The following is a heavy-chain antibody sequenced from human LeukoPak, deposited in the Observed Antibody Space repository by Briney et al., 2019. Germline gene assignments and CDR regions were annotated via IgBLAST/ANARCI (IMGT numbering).Heavy chain of an antibody. J-gene: IGHJ1*01. V-gene: IGHV4-39*07. CDR1: GGPISSSSYY. D-gene: IGHD1-14*01. CDR3: ARAPGRTEGLDFQH. Sequence: KPSETLSLTCTVSGGPISSSSYYWGWIRQPPGKRLEWIRSIYYSGGTYYNPSLKSRVTISVDTSKNQFSLKLSSVTAADTAVYYCARAPGRTEGLDFQHWGQGTLVTVSS. CDR2: IYYSGGT.